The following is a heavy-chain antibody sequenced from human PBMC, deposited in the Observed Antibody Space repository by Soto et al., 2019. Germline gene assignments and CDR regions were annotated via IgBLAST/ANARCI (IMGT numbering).Heavy chain of an antibody. Sequence: EVQLLESGGGLVQPGGSLRLSCAASGFTFSSYAMSWVRQAPGKGLEWVSAISGSGGSTYYADSVKGRFTISRDNSKNTLYLQMNRLRAEETAVYYCAKYAELELLPTIFDYWGQGTLVTVSS. D-gene: IGHD1-7*01. CDR2: ISGSGGST. CDR3: AKYAELELLPTIFDY. J-gene: IGHJ4*02. CDR1: GFTFSSYA. V-gene: IGHV3-23*01.